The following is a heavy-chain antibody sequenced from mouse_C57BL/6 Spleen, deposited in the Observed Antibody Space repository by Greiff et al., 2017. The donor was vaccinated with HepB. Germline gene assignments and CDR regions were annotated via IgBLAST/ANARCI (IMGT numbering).Heavy chain of an antibody. J-gene: IGHJ4*01. V-gene: IGHV5-6*01. Sequence: EVQLQESGADLVKPGASLKLSCAASGFTFSSYGMSWVRQTPDKRLEWVGTISSGGSYTYYPDSVKGRFTFSRDNAKNTLYLQMSSLKSEDTAMYYYGREEVGYWGQGTSVTVSS. CDR1: GFTFSSYG. CDR2: ISSGGSYT. CDR3: GREEVGY.